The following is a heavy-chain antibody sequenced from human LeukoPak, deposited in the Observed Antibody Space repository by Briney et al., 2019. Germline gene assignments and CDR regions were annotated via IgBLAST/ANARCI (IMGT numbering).Heavy chain of an antibody. J-gene: IGHJ4*02. V-gene: IGHV3-20*01. D-gene: IGHD5-12*01. CDR2: INWNGGST. CDR3: ARDIYSGYDGALDY. CDR1: GFTFDDYG. Sequence: GGSLRLSCAASGFTFDDYGMSWVRQAPGKGLEWVSGINWNGGSTGYADSVKGRFTISRDNAKNSLYLQMNSLRAEDTALYHCARDIYSGYDGALDYWGQGTLVTVSS.